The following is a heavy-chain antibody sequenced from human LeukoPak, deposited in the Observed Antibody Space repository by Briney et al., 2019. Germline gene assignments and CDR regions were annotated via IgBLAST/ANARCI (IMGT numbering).Heavy chain of an antibody. D-gene: IGHD3-3*01. CDR2: IYHSGST. Sequence: PSETLSLTCTVSGYSVSSGYYWGWIRQPPGKGLEWIGDIYHSGSTYYNPSLKSRVTISVDTSKNQFSLKLSSVTAADTAVYYCAKLNNYDLMIDYWGQGTLVTASS. CDR3: AKLNNYDLMIDY. J-gene: IGHJ4*02. CDR1: GYSVSSGYY. V-gene: IGHV4-38-2*02.